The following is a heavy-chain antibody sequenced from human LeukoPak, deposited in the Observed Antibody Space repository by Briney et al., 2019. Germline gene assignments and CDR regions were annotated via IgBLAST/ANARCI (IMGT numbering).Heavy chain of an antibody. Sequence: PGGSLRLSCADSGFTFSSYAMSWVRQAPGKGLEWVSAISGSGGSTYYADSVKGRFTISRDNSKNTLYLQMNRLRAEDTAVYYCAKDHYYDILTGYHNTFDYWGQGTLVTVSS. J-gene: IGHJ4*02. CDR2: ISGSGGST. CDR3: AKDHYYDILTGYHNTFDY. CDR1: GFTFSSYA. D-gene: IGHD3-9*01. V-gene: IGHV3-23*01.